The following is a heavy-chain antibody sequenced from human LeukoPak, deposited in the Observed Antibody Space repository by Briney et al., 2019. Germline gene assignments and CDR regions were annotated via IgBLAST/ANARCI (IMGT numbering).Heavy chain of an antibody. Sequence: GGSLRLSCAASGFTVSSNYMSWVRQAPGKGLEWVSVIYSGGSTYYADSVKGRFTISRDNSKNTLYLQMNSLRAEDTAVYYCARGIAARHPFDYWGQGTLVTVSS. J-gene: IGHJ4*02. D-gene: IGHD6-6*01. CDR3: ARGIAARHPFDY. CDR1: GFTVSSNY. V-gene: IGHV3-53*01. CDR2: IYSGGST.